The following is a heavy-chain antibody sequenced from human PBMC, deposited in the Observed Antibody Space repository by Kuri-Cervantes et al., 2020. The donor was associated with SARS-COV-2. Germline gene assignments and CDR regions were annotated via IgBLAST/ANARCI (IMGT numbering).Heavy chain of an antibody. CDR2: INPNSGGT. V-gene: IGHV1-2*02. CDR1: GYTFTGYY. CDR3: ARGLVTIFGVVNDAFDI. D-gene: IGHD3-3*01. J-gene: IGHJ3*02. Sequence: ASVKVSCKASGYTFTGYYMHWVRQAPGQGLEWMGWINPNSGGTNYAQKFQGRVTMTRDTSISTAYMELSRLRSDDTAVYYCARGLVTIFGVVNDAFDIWGQGTMVTVSS.